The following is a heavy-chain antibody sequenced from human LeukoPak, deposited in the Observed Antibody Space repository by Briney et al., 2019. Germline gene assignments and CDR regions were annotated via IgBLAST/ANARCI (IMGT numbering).Heavy chain of an antibody. V-gene: IGHV1-2*02. CDR3: AREFRTTTWSYDAFDL. CDR2: INLTSGRT. Sequence: ASVKVSCKASGYTFTDYYLHWVRQAPGQGLECVGWINLTSGRTNYAQKFHDRVTLARDTSNNTSYMELTRLTSDDTAVYFCAREFRTTTWSYDAFDLWGQGTMVTVSS. D-gene: IGHD1/OR15-1a*01. CDR1: GYTFTDYY. J-gene: IGHJ3*01.